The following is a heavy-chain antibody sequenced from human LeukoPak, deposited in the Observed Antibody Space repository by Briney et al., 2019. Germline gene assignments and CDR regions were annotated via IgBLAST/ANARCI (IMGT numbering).Heavy chain of an antibody. CDR1: GFTFSSFE. V-gene: IGHV3-48*03. CDR2: ISPSGSDT. Sequence: GGSLRLSCVASGFTFSSFEMNWVRQAPGEGLEWVSYISPSGSDTKYADSVKGRFSISRDNAMNSLYLQMSNLRAEDTAVYYCATQHTLWSPLDCWGQGTLVTVSS. J-gene: IGHJ4*02. CDR3: ATQHTLWSPLDC. D-gene: IGHD3-10*01.